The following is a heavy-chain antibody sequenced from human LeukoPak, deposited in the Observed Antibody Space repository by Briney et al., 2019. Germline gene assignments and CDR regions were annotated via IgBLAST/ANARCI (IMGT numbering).Heavy chain of an antibody. CDR1: GGTFSSYA. CDR2: IDPSDSYT. Sequence: KVSCKASGGTFSSYAISWVRQMPGKGLEWMGRIDPSDSYTNYSPSFQGHVTISADKSISTAYLQWSSLKASDTAMYYCARGGLEDWFDPWGQGTLVTVSS. J-gene: IGHJ5*02. CDR3: ARGGLEDWFDP. D-gene: IGHD3-3*01. V-gene: IGHV5-10-1*01.